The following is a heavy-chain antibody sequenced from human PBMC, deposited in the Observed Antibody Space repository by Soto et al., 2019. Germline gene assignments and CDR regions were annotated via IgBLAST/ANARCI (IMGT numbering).Heavy chain of an antibody. D-gene: IGHD3-10*01. J-gene: IGHJ4*02. CDR3: AHSRGFGELAFDH. CDR2: IYWDDDK. V-gene: IGHV2-5*02. Sequence: QITLKESGATLANPTQTLTLTCTFAGFSLSTARASVGWLRQPPGKALEGLALIYWDDDKRYSPSLKSRLTITKDTSTNQVVLKLSHMVPVDTATYYCAHSRGFGELAFDHWGQGTQVTVSS. CDR1: GFSLSTARAS.